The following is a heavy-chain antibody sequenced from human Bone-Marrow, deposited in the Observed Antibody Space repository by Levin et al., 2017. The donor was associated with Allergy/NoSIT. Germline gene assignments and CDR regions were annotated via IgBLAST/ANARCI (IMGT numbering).Heavy chain of an antibody. CDR3: ARQEGPGGYSSSFDY. D-gene: IGHD6-13*01. V-gene: IGHV4-39*01. Sequence: SCTVSGGSISSSSYYWGWIRQPPGKGLEWIGSIYYGGSAYYSPSLKSRVTISVDTSKNQFSLKLYSVTAADTAVYYCARQEGPGGYSSSFDYWGQGTLVTVSS. CDR1: GGSISSSSYY. J-gene: IGHJ4*02. CDR2: IYYGGSA.